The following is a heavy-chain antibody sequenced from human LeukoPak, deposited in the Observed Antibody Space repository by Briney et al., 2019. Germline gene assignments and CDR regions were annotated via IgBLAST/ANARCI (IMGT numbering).Heavy chain of an antibody. V-gene: IGHV1-2*02. J-gene: IGHJ4*02. CDR3: ARASSPYSSSWYYFDY. D-gene: IGHD6-13*01. Sequence: ASVKVSCKASGYTFTGYYMHWVRQAPGQGLEWMGGINPNSGGTNYAQKFQGRVTMTRDTSISTAYMELSRLRSDDTAVYYCARASSPYSSSWYYFDYWGQGTLVTVSS. CDR1: GYTFTGYY. CDR2: INPNSGGT.